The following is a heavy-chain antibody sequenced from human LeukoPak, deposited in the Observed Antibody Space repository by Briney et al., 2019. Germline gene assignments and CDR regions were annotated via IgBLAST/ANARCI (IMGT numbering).Heavy chain of an antibody. D-gene: IGHD3-3*01. J-gene: IGHJ6*03. CDR1: GYTFTGYY. CDR3: ARVGSYYDFWSGYYNYYMDV. V-gene: IGHV1-2*02. CDR2: INPNSGGT. Sequence: DSVKVSCKASGYTFTGYYMHWVRQAPGQGLEWMGWINPNSGGTNYAQKFQGRVTMTRDTSISTAYMELSRLRSDDTAVYYCARVGSYYDFWSGYYNYYMDVWGKGTTVTASS.